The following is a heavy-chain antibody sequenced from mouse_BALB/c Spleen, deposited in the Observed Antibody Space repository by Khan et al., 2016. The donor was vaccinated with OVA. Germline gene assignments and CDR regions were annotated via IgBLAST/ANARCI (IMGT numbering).Heavy chain of an antibody. Sequence: EVQLQESGGGLVKPGGSLKLSCAASGFTFSSYAMSWVRQSPAKRLEWVAEISSCGSYTYYPDTVTGRFTISRDNSKNTLYLEMSSLTSEDTAMYYCARILGRAAWFAYWGQGTLVTVSA. V-gene: IGHV5-9-4*01. CDR1: GFTFSSYA. J-gene: IGHJ3*01. CDR2: ISSCGSYT. CDR3: ARILGRAAWFAY. D-gene: IGHD3-1*01.